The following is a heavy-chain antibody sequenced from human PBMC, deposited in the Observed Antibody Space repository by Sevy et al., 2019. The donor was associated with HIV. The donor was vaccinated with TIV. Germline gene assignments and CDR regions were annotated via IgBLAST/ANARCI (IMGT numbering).Heavy chain of an antibody. J-gene: IGHJ4*02. D-gene: IGHD3-16*01. CDR2: MNQDGTER. Sequence: GGSLRLSCAASGFSFSTYWMTWVRQAPGKGLEWVATMNQDGTERDYVDSVKGRFTISRDNTKTSLFLQMNSLSAEDXGVYYCVREGLGGFXYSLDXXXQGTLVTVSS. CDR1: GFSFSTYW. V-gene: IGHV3-7*01. CDR3: VREGLGGFXYSLDX.